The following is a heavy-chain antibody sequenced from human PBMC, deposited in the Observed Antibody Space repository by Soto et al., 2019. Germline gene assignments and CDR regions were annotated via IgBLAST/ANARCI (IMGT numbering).Heavy chain of an antibody. CDR1: GFTFSSYA. CDR3: AKASTYYYDTSGYYPYFDY. J-gene: IGHJ4*02. D-gene: IGHD3-22*01. Sequence: PGGSLRLSCAASGFTFSSYAMSWVRQAPGKGLEWVSAISASSSNTYDADSVKGRFTISRDNSKNTLYLQMNSLRAEDTAVYYCAKASTYYYDTSGYYPYFDYWGQGARVTVSS. V-gene: IGHV3-23*01. CDR2: ISASSSNT.